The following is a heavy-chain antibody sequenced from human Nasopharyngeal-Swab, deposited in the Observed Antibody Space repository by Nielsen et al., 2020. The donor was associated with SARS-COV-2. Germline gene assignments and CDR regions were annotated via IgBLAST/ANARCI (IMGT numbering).Heavy chain of an antibody. CDR2: IKQDGSEK. CDR3: AKDMGNYYGSTRMDV. V-gene: IGHV3-7*03. Sequence: GESLKISCAASGFTFSSYWMSWVRQAPGKGLEWVANIKQDGSEKYYVDSVKDRFTISRDNAKNTLYMQMNSLRPEDTALYYCAKDMGNYYGSTRMDVWGQGTTVTVSS. J-gene: IGHJ6*02. CDR1: GFTFSSYW. D-gene: IGHD3-10*01.